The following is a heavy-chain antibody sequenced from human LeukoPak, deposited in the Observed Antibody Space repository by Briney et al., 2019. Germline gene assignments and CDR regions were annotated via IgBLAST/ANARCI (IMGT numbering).Heavy chain of an antibody. CDR1: GGSISSSSYY. CDR3: ARPGGMTYFDY. D-gene: IGHD6-13*01. Sequence: SETLSLTCTVSGGSISSSSYYWGWIRQPPGKGLEWIGSIYYSGSIYYNPSLKSRVTISVDTSKNQFSLKLSSVTAADTAVYYCARPGGMTYFDYWGQGTLVTVSS. CDR2: IYYSGSI. J-gene: IGHJ4*02. V-gene: IGHV4-39*01.